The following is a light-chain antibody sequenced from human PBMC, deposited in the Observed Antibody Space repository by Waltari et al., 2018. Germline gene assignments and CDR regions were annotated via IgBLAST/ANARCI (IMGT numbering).Light chain of an antibody. CDR3: QDYGSAPYS. Sequence: DIRMTQSPPSLSAFVGDRVTISCRASHGITNYLAWYQQKPGKGPELLIYAASTLQSGVPSRFSGSGSGTDFTLTISSLQSEDVGSYYCQDYGSAPYSFGPGTKVEI. J-gene: IGKJ2*03. CDR2: AAS. V-gene: IGKV1-27*01. CDR1: HGITNY.